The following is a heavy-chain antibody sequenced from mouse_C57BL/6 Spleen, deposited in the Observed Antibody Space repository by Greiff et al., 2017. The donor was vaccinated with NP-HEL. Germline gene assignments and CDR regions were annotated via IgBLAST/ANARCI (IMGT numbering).Heavy chain of an antibody. D-gene: IGHD1-1*01. CDR1: GYAFSSSW. J-gene: IGHJ3*01. V-gene: IGHV1-82*01. CDR3: ASLYYYGSSYGWFAY. CDR2: IYPGDGDT. Sequence: QVQLQQSGPELVKPGASVKISCKASGYAFSSSWMNWVKQRPGKGLALIGRIYPGDGDTNYKGKFKGKATLTADKSSSTAYMQLSSLTSEDSAVYFCASLYYYGSSYGWFAYWGQGTLVTVSA.